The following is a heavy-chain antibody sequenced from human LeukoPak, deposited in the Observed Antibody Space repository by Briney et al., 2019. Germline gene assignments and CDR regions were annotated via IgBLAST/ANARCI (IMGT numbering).Heavy chain of an antibody. V-gene: IGHV1-2*04. Sequence: ASVNVSCKASGYTFTGYYMHWVRQAPGQGLEWMGWINPNSGGTNYAQKFQGWVTMTRDTSISTAYMELSRLRSDDTAVYYCARGPGIVGATWYYFDYWGQGTLVTVSS. CDR3: ARGPGIVGATWYYFDY. D-gene: IGHD1-26*01. CDR1: GYTFTGYY. CDR2: INPNSGGT. J-gene: IGHJ4*02.